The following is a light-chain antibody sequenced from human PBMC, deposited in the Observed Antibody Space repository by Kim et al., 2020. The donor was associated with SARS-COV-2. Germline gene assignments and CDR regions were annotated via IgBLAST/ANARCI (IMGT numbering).Light chain of an antibody. CDR1: KLGDKY. V-gene: IGLV3-1*01. CDR3: QAWDSRPYV. Sequence: SYELTQPPSVSVSPGQTASITCSGDKLGDKYACWYQQKPGQSPVLVIYQDSKRPSGIPERFSGSNSGNTATLTISGTQAMDEADYYCQAWDSRPYVFGTGTKVTVL. J-gene: IGLJ1*01. CDR2: QDS.